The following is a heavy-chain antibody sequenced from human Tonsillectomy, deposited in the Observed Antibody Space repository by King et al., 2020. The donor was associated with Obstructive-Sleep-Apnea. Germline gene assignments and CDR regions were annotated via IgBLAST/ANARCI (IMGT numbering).Heavy chain of an antibody. CDR1: GFTFSSYS. Sequence: VQLVESGGGLVKPGGSLRLSCAASGFTFSSYSMNWVRQAPGKGLEWVSSISSSSSYIYYADSVKGRFTISRENAKDSLYLQMNSLRAEDTAVYYCARAYVVVPAANYYYYGMDVWGQGTTVTVSS. CDR3: ARAYVVVPAANYYYYGMDV. CDR2: ISSSSSYI. V-gene: IGHV3-21*01. D-gene: IGHD2-2*01. J-gene: IGHJ6*02.